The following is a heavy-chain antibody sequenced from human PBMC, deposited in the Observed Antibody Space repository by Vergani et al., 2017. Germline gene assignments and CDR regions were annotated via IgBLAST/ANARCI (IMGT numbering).Heavy chain of an antibody. J-gene: IGHJ6*02. CDR1: GFTFSSYG. Sequence: QVQLVESGGGVVQPGGSLRLSCAASGFTFSSYGMHWVRQAPGKGLEWVAFIRYDGSNKYYADSVKGRFTISRDNSKNTLYLQMNSLRAEDTAVYYCAKDLEDCSSTSCYWNYYYGMDVWGQGP. V-gene: IGHV3-30*02. CDR3: AKDLEDCSSTSCYWNYYYGMDV. D-gene: IGHD2-2*01. CDR2: IRYDGSNK.